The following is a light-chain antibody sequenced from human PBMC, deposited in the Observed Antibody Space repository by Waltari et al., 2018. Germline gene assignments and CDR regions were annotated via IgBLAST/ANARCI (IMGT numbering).Light chain of an antibody. CDR3: SSYTTSSTWV. Sequence: QSALTQPASVSGSTGQSNTISCTGTSGDIGSSNYVSWYQQYPGKAPKLMISDVRKRPSGVSNRFSGSKSGNTASLTISGLQAEDEADYYCSSYTTSSTWVFGGGTKLTVL. CDR2: DVR. V-gene: IGLV2-14*01. CDR1: SGDIGSSNY. J-gene: IGLJ3*02.